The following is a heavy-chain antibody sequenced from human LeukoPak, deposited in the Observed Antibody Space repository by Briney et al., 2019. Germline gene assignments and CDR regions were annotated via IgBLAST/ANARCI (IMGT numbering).Heavy chain of an antibody. V-gene: IGHV1-69*04. Sequence: SVKVSCKASGGTFSSYAISWVRQAPGQGLEWMGRIIPILGIANYAQKFQGRVTITADKSTSTAYMELSSLRSEDTAVYYCARDQPLSIVGAPRGPGAFDIWGQGTMVTVSS. CDR1: GGTFSSYA. J-gene: IGHJ3*02. CDR2: IIPILGIA. D-gene: IGHD1-26*01. CDR3: ARDQPLSIVGAPRGPGAFDI.